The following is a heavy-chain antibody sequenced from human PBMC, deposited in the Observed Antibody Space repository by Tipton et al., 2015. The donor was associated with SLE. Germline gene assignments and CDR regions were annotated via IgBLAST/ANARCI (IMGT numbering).Heavy chain of an antibody. CDR1: GGSFSGYY. V-gene: IGHV4-34*01. CDR2: INHSGST. D-gene: IGHD2/OR15-2a*01. CDR3: ARGPFLSDRGRSLDY. J-gene: IGHJ4*02. Sequence: TLSLTCAVYGGSFSGYYWSWIRQPPGKGLEWIGEINHSGSTNYNPSLKSRVTISVDTSKNQFSLKLSSVTAADTAVYYCARGPFLSDRGRSLDYWGQGTRVTVSS.